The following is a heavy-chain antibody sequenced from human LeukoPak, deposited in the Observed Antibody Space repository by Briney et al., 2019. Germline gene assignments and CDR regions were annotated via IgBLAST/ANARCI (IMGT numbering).Heavy chain of an antibody. CDR2: IHQSGDT. J-gene: IGHJ5*02. Sequence: SETLSLTCTVSGGSITSGGFYWSWIRQPPGKGLEWIGYIHQSGDTYSNPSLKSRATVSMDRSRNQFSLNLRFVTAADTAVYYCARGLTDYSNYPGGGFDPWGQGTLVTVSS. CDR3: ARGLTDYSNYPGGGFDP. V-gene: IGHV4-30-2*01. CDR1: GGSITSGGFY. D-gene: IGHD4-11*01.